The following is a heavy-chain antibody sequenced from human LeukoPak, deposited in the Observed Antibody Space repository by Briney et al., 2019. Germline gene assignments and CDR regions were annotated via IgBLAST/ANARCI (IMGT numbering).Heavy chain of an antibody. CDR3: ARAGNYDFWSGYYGYFDY. CDR2: ISGSGGST. J-gene: IGHJ4*02. Sequence: PGGSLRLSCAASGFTFSSYAMNWVRQAPGKGLEWVSAISGSGGSTYYADSVKGRFTISRDNSKNTLYLQMNSLRAEDTAVYYCARAGNYDFWSGYYGYFDYWGQGTLVTVSS. D-gene: IGHD3-3*01. CDR1: GFTFSSYA. V-gene: IGHV3-23*01.